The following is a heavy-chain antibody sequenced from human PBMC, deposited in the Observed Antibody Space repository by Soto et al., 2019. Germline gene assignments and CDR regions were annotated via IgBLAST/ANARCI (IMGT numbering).Heavy chain of an antibody. Sequence: GGSLRLSCAASGFRFSDYWMSWVRQAPGRGLEWVANINQDGSDQYYVDSVKGRFTISRDNAKNSLFLQMSSLRAADTAVYYCVLEGYNNTWGPSWGPGTLVTVSS. D-gene: IGHD1-20*01. V-gene: IGHV3-7*03. CDR1: GFRFSDYW. CDR2: INQDGSDQ. J-gene: IGHJ5*02. CDR3: VLEGYNNTWGPS.